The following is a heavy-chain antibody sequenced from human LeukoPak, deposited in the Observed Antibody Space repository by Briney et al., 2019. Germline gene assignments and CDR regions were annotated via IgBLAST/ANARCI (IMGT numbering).Heavy chain of an antibody. Sequence: GGSLRLSCAASGFTFSSYAMSWVRQAPGKGLEWVSAISGSGGSTYYADSVKGRFTISRDNSKNTLYLQMNSLRAEDTAVYYCAKTSNYDFWRSPYDYWGQGTLVTVSS. CDR1: GFTFSSYA. CDR3: AKTSNYDFWRSPYDY. V-gene: IGHV3-23*01. J-gene: IGHJ4*02. CDR2: ISGSGGST. D-gene: IGHD3-3*01.